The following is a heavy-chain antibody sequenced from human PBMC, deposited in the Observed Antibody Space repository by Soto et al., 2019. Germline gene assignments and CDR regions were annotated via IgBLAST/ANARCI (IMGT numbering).Heavy chain of an antibody. CDR3: AKASGRVHYGMHV. D-gene: IGHD3-10*01. CDR1: GFPFSMFA. J-gene: IGHJ6*02. CDR2: IRGSGGGT. Sequence: PGGSLRLSCAASGFPFSMFAMNWVRQAPGKWLEWVSGIRGSGGGTYYADSVKGRFTISRDDSRNMLYLEMNTLRGEDTAVYYCAKASGRVHYGMHVWGQGXTVTVYS. V-gene: IGHV3-23*01.